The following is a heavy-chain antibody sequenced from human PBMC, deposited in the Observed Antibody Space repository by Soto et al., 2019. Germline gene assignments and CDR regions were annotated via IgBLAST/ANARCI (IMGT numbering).Heavy chain of an antibody. J-gene: IGHJ6*02. D-gene: IGHD6-13*01. CDR2: IYYSGST. CDR3: ARLAAAHYYYYGMDV. Sequence: SETLSLTCTVSGGSISSSSYYWGWIRQPPGKGLEWIGSIYYSGSTYYNPSPKSRVTISVDTSKNQFSLKLSSVTAADTAVYYCARLAAAHYYYYGMDVWGQGTTVTVSS. V-gene: IGHV4-39*01. CDR1: GGSISSSSYY.